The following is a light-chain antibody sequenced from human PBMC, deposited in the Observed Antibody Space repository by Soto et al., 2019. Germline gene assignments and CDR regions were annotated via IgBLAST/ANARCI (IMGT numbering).Light chain of an antibody. CDR2: AAS. CDR1: QSISTY. V-gene: IGKV1-39*01. J-gene: IGKJ1*01. CDR3: QQSYSTPWT. Sequence: IQMTQSPSSLSASVGDRVTITCRASQSISTYLNWYQQRTGKPPEVLIYAASRLQGGVPSRFSGSGSGTDFTLTINSLQPEDSESYYCQQSYSTPWTFGQGTKVDIK.